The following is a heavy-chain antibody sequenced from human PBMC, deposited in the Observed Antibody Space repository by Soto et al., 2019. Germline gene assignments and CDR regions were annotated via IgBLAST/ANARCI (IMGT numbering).Heavy chain of an antibody. CDR2: ISSDSRYI. Sequence: GGSLRLSCAASGFTLSAHTMNWVRQAPGKGLEWVSSISSDSRYIYYADSVKGRFTISRDNARNSLDLQMNNLRAEDTAVYHCARGHCSRTSCYTGGYYYYPMDVWGQRTKVT. D-gene: IGHD2-2*01. CDR3: ARGHCSRTSCYTGGYYYYPMDV. CDR1: GFTLSAHT. V-gene: IGHV3-21*01. J-gene: IGHJ6*02.